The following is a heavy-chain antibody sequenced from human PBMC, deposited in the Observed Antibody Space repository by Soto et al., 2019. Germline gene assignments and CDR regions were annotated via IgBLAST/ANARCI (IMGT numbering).Heavy chain of an antibody. CDR2: IYYSGST. Sequence: ASETLSLTCTVSGGSVSSGSHYWSWIRQPPGKGLEWIGYIYYSGSTNYNPSLKSRVTISVDTSKNQFSLKLSSVTAADTAVYYCARERMAYDSSAQGWFDPWGQGTLVTVSS. J-gene: IGHJ5*02. V-gene: IGHV4-61*01. CDR3: ARERMAYDSSAQGWFDP. CDR1: GGSVSSGSHY. D-gene: IGHD3-22*01.